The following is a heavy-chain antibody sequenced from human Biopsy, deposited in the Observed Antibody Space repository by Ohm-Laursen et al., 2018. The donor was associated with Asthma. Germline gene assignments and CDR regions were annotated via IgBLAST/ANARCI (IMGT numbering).Heavy chain of an antibody. D-gene: IGHD4-23*01. Sequence: SQTLSLTCTVSGDSINSYHWSWIRQPPGKGLEWIGYVFYGGATNYNPSLKSRVTISVDTSKNQFFLRLSSVTAADTAVYYCARGVVYGGDSYAEYFQHWGQGTLVTVSS. CDR2: VFYGGAT. CDR3: ARGVVYGGDSYAEYFQH. J-gene: IGHJ1*01. V-gene: IGHV4-59*01. CDR1: GDSINSYH.